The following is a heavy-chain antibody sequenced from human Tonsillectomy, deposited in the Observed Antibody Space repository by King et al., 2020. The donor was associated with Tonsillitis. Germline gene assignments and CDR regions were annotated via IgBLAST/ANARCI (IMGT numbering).Heavy chain of an antibody. CDR1: GGSISSYY. D-gene: IGHD3-22*01. CDR3: ASSVPYYDSSGYYFEFDY. Sequence: VQLQESGPGLVKPSETLSLTCTVSGGSISSYYWSWIRQPPGKTLEWIGYIYYNGSINHNPSLKGRVTISVDTATNQLSLKLTSVTAADTAVYYCASSVPYYDSSGYYFEFDYWGQGTLVTVSS. J-gene: IGHJ4*02. V-gene: IGHV4-59*01. CDR2: IYYNGSI.